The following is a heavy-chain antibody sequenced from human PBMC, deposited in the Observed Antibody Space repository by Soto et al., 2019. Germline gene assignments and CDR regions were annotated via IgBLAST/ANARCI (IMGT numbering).Heavy chain of an antibody. D-gene: IGHD3-10*01. CDR2: ISWNSGSI. Sequence: GGSLRLSCAASGFTFDDYAMHWVRQAPGKGLEWVSGISWNSGSIGYADSVKGRFTISRDNAKNSLYLQMNSLRAEDTALYYCAKDMTQFGELLYIDYWGQGTLVTVSS. CDR1: GFTFDDYA. V-gene: IGHV3-9*01. CDR3: AKDMTQFGELLYIDY. J-gene: IGHJ4*02.